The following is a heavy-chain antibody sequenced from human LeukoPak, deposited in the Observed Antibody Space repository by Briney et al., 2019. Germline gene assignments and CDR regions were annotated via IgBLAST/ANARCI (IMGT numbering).Heavy chain of an antibody. D-gene: IGHD3-10*02. J-gene: IGHJ6*04. CDR2: ISGSGGST. CDR3: AELGITMIGGV. Sequence: GGSLRLSCAVSGFTFSSYAMNWVRQAPGKGLEWVSAISGSGGSTYYADSVKGRFTISREKSKNTLYLQMNSLRAEDTAVYYCAELGITMIGGVWGKGTTVTISS. V-gene: IGHV3-23*01. CDR1: GFTFSSYA.